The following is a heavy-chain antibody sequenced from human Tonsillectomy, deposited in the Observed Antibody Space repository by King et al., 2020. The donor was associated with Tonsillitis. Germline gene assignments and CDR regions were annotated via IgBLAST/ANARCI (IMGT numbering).Heavy chain of an antibody. V-gene: IGHV4-59*01. CDR2: MFYSGNT. D-gene: IGHD6-19*01. Sequence: QLQESGPGLVKPSETLSLTCTVSGGSTSSYYWSWIRQPPGKGLEWIGYMFYSGNTNYNPSLKGRVIISVDTSKNQFSLRLSSVTATDTAVYYCARVGSGSPHFDYWGQGTLVTVSS. CDR1: GGSTSSYY. CDR3: ARVGSGSPHFDY. J-gene: IGHJ4*02.